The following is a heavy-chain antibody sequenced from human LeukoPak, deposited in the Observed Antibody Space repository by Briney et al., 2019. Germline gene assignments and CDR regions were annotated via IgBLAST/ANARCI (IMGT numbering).Heavy chain of an antibody. D-gene: IGHD3-16*02. CDR3: ARVARGGYVWGSYRHPYDY. CDR2: IIPIFGTA. Sequence: SVKVSCKASGGTFSSYAISWVRQAPGQGLEWMGGIIPIFGTANYAQKFQGRVTMTRDTSISTAYMELSRLRSDDTAVYYCARVARGGYVWGSYRHPYDYWGQGTLVTVSS. CDR1: GGTFSSYA. V-gene: IGHV1-69*05. J-gene: IGHJ4*02.